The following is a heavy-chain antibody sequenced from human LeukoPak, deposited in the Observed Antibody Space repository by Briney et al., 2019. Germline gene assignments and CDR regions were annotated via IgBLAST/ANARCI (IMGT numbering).Heavy chain of an antibody. CDR2: IDPSDSYT. CDR1: GYSFTSYW. D-gene: IGHD2-2*01. CDR3: ARQLGGEGCSSTSCLAEYYFDY. J-gene: IGHJ4*02. Sequence: GESLKISCKGSGYSFTSYWISWVRQMPGKGLEWMGRIDPSDSYTNYSPSFQGHVTISADKSISTAYLQWSSLKASDTAMYYCARQLGGEGCSSTSCLAEYYFDYWGQGTLVTVSS. V-gene: IGHV5-10-1*01.